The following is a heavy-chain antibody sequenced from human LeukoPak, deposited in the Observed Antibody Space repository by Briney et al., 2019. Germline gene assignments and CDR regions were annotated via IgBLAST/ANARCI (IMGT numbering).Heavy chain of an antibody. CDR1: GGTFSSYA. V-gene: IGHV1-69*01. CDR2: IIPIFGTA. J-gene: IGHJ4*02. CDR3: AGDKQDEYGASRSDY. Sequence: GASVKVSCKASGGTFSSYAISWVRQAPGQGLEWMGGIIPIFGTANYAQKFQGRVTITADESTSTAYMELSSLRSEDTAVYYCAGDKQDEYGASRSDYWGQGTLVTVSS. D-gene: IGHD4-17*01.